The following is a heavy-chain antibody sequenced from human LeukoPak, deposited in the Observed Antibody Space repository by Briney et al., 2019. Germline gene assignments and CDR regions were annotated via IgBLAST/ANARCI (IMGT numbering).Heavy chain of an antibody. J-gene: IGHJ5*02. D-gene: IGHD2-2*01. CDR1: GGSISSGSYY. V-gene: IGHV4-61*02. Sequence: SSQTLSLTCTVSGGSISSGSYYRSWIRQPAGKGLEWIGRIYTSGSTNYNPSLKSRATISVDTSKNQFSLKLSSVTAADTAVYYCARDLGYCSSTSCLNWFDPWGQGTLVTVSS. CDR3: ARDLGYCSSTSCLNWFDP. CDR2: IYTSGST.